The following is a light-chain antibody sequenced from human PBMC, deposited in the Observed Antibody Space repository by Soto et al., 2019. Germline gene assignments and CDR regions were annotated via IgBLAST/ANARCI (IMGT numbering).Light chain of an antibody. V-gene: IGKV3-20*01. CDR2: GAT. J-gene: IGKJ4*01. CDR3: QQSGSSPLT. CDR1: QTISSTY. Sequence: EIVLTQSPGTLSLSPGERGTLSCRASQTISSTYITWYQHRPGQAPRLVMFGATKRATGIPDRFTGDGSGTVFTLTISRVEPEDSAVYFRQQSGSSPLTFGG.